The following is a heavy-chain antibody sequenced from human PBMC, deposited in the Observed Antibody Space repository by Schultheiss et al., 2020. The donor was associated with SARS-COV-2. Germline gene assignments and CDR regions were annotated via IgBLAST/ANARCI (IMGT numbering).Heavy chain of an antibody. Sequence: GGSLRLSCAASGFTFSSYSMNWVRQAPGKGLESVSAISGDGGATYYTDSVRDRFTISRDNSKNTLFLQLSSLRPEDTAVYYCGREAPAGTADYLGQGTLVTVSS. CDR1: GFTFSSYS. V-gene: IGHV3-64D*08. CDR2: ISGDGGAT. D-gene: IGHD6-13*01. CDR3: GREAPAGTADY. J-gene: IGHJ4*02.